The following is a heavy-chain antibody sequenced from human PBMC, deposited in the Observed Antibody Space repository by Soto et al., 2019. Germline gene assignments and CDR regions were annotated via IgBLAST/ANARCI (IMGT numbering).Heavy chain of an antibody. CDR3: AGDIGSYAYGEGY. CDR1: GGSINSYW. J-gene: IGHJ4*02. V-gene: IGHV4-4*07. D-gene: IGHD3-10*01. Sequence: PSETLSLTCSVSGGSINSYWWSWIRQPAGKGLEWIGRVYSSGTTDYNPSLNSRATLSVETSKNQFSLKLSSVTAADTAVYYCAGDIGSYAYGEGYWGQGIQVTVS. CDR2: VYSSGTT.